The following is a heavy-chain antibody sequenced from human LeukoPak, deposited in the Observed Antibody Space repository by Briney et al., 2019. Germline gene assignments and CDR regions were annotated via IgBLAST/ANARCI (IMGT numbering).Heavy chain of an antibody. V-gene: IGHV3-48*01. J-gene: IGHJ4*02. Sequence: GGSLRLSCAASGFTFSSYSMNWVRQAPGKGLEWVSYISNSSSTIYYADSVKGRFTISRDNAKNSLYLQMNSLRAEDTAVYYCARDRAYSYGLFDYWGQGTLVTVSS. CDR2: ISNSSSTI. CDR3: ARDRAYSYGLFDY. D-gene: IGHD5-18*01. CDR1: GFTFSSYS.